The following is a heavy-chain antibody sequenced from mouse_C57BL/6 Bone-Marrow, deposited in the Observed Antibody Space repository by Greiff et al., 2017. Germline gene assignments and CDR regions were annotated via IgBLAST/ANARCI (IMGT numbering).Heavy chain of an antibody. CDR1: GYTFTSYG. CDR3: AREEKGDYYGSSYDFDY. Sequence: QVQLQQSGAELARPGASVKLSCKASGYTFTSYGISWVKQRTGQGLEWIGEIYPRSGNTYYNEKFKGKATLTADKSSSTAYMELRSLTSEDSAVYFCAREEKGDYYGSSYDFDYWGQGTTLTVSS. V-gene: IGHV1-81*01. CDR2: IYPRSGNT. J-gene: IGHJ2*01. D-gene: IGHD1-1*01.